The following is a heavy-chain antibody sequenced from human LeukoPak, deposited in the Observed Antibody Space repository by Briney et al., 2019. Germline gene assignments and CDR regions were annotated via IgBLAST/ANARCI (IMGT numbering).Heavy chain of an antibody. CDR3: ARVAYCGGDCYSYYFDY. J-gene: IGHJ4*02. Sequence: GGSLRLSCAASGFTFSSYGMHWVRQAPGKGLEWVAVIWYDGSNKYYADSVKGRFTISRDNSKNTLDLQMNSLRAEDTAVYYCARVAYCGGDCYSYYFDYWGQGTLVTVSS. CDR1: GFTFSSYG. D-gene: IGHD2-21*02. V-gene: IGHV3-33*01. CDR2: IWYDGSNK.